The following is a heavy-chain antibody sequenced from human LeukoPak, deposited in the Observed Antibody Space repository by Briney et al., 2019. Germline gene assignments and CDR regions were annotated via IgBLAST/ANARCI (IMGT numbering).Heavy chain of an antibody. CDR2: MYNSGST. V-gene: IGHV4-59*01. Sequence: SETLSLTCTVSYGSISGYYWSWIRQPPGRGLEWIGYMYNSGSTYYNPSLKSRVTISGDTSKNQFSLKLTSVTAADTAVYYCARLGGPAAVDYWGQGTLVTVSS. J-gene: IGHJ4*02. D-gene: IGHD2-2*01. CDR1: YGSISGYY. CDR3: ARLGGPAAVDY.